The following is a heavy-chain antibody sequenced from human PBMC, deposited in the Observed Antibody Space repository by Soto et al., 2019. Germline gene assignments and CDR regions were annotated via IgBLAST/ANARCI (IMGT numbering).Heavy chain of an antibody. CDR3: ATGSVVVTDFDY. CDR1: GYTFTSYD. D-gene: IGHD2-15*01. Sequence: ASVKVSCKASGYTFTSYDINWVRQATGQGLEWMGWMNPNSGNTGYAQKFQGRVTMTRNTSISTAYMELSSLRSEDTAVYYCATGSVVVTDFDYWGQGTLVTVSS. J-gene: IGHJ4*02. V-gene: IGHV1-8*01. CDR2: MNPNSGNT.